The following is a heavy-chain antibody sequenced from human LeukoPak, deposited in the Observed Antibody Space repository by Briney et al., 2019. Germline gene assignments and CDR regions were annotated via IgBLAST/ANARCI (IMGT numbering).Heavy chain of an antibody. Sequence: GGSLRLSCAASGFTFSDYYMSWIRQAPGKGLEWVSYITGSSSYTKYADSVKGRFTISRDNAKNSLYLQMNSLRAEDTAVYYCARTRRDYGDYDDYWGQGTLVTASA. D-gene: IGHD4-17*01. CDR1: GFTFSDYY. V-gene: IGHV3-11*03. J-gene: IGHJ4*02. CDR2: ITGSSSYT. CDR3: ARTRRDYGDYDDY.